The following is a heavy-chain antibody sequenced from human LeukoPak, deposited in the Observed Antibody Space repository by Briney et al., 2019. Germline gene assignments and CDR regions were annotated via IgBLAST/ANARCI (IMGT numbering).Heavy chain of an antibody. CDR3: AKRNTMVRGGPCFDY. J-gene: IGHJ4*02. CDR2: IFGGDRNTT. V-gene: IGHV3-23*01. CDR1: GFTFSSYA. Sequence: GGSLRLSCAASGFTFSSYAMNWVRQAPGKGLEWVSIIFGGDRNTTYYADSVKGRFTVSRDNSKNTLYLQMTSLRPEDTAIYYCAKRNTMVRGGPCFDYWGQGILVTVSS. D-gene: IGHD3-10*01.